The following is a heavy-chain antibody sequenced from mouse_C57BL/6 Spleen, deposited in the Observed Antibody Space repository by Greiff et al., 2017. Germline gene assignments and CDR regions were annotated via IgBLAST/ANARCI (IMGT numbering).Heavy chain of an antibody. Sequence: QVQLQQSGAELAKPGASVKLSCKASGYTFTSYWMHWVKQRPGQGLEWIGYINPSSGYTTYNQKFKDKATLTADKSSSTAYMQLSSLTYEDSAVYYCALYYDYDGYYFDYWGQGTTLTVSS. V-gene: IGHV1-7*01. J-gene: IGHJ2*01. CDR1: GYTFTSYW. D-gene: IGHD2-4*01. CDR2: INPSSGYT. CDR3: ALYYDYDGYYFDY.